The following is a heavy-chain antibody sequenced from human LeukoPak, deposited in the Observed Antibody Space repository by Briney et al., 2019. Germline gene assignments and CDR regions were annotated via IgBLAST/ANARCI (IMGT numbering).Heavy chain of an antibody. V-gene: IGHV3-30*02. CDR1: GFTFSSYG. D-gene: IGHD1-26*01. CDR3: AKGWRWELLLGYYFDY. Sequence: GGSLRLSCAASGFTFSSYGMHWVRQAPGEGLEWVALIRYDGSNKYYADSVKGRFTISRDNSKNTLYLQMNSLRAEDTAVYYCAKGWRWELLLGYYFDYWGQGTLVTVSS. J-gene: IGHJ4*02. CDR2: IRYDGSNK.